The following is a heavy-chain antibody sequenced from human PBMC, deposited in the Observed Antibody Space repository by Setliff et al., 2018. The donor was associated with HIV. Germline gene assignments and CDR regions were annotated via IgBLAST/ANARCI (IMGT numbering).Heavy chain of an antibody. D-gene: IGHD6-6*01. CDR3: ARGGRSLAAQTWFDP. J-gene: IGHJ5*02. V-gene: IGHV4-34*01. CDR1: GGSFSDYY. Sequence: SETLSLTCAVYGGSFSDYYWSWIRQPPGKGLEWIGEINHSGSTNYNPSLKSRVTISVDTSKNQFSLELSSVTAADTAVYYCARGGRSLAAQTWFDPWGQGTLVTVSS. CDR2: INHSGST.